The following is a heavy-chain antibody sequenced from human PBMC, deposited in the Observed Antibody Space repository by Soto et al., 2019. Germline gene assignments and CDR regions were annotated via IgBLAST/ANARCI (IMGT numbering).Heavy chain of an antibody. J-gene: IGHJ4*02. Sequence: ASVKVSCKSSGYNFISYYMHWVRQAPGQGLEWLGIIKPTDGTTRYAQNFQGRATMTRDTSTSTVYMELSSLRSEDTAVYYCARGHRITIFGMVIRGSPDYWGQGTLVTVSS. CDR3: ARGHRITIFGMVIRGSPDY. CDR2: IKPTDGTT. V-gene: IGHV1-46*01. CDR1: GYNFISYY. D-gene: IGHD3-3*01.